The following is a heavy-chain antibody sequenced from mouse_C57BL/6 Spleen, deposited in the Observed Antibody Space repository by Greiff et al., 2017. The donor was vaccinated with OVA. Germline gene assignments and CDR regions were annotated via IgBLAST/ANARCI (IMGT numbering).Heavy chain of an antibody. V-gene: IGHV1-18*01. CDR2: INPNNGGT. D-gene: IGHD1-1*01. CDR1: GYTFTDYN. CDR3: ARRIITTVAYFDD. J-gene: IGHJ2*01. Sequence: EVQVVESGPELVKPGASVKIPCKASGYTFTDYNMDWVKQSHGKSLEWIGDINPNNGGTIYNQKFKGKATLTVDKSSSTAYMELRSLTSEDTAVYYCARRIITTVAYFDDWGQGTTLTVSS.